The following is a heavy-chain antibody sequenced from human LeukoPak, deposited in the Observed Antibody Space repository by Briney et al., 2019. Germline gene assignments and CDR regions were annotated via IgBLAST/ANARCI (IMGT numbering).Heavy chain of an antibody. CDR1: GFTVSSNY. Sequence: GGSLRLSCAASGFTVSSNYMSWVRQAPGKGLEWVSVIYSGGSTYYADSVKGRFTISRDNSKNTLYLQMNSLRAEDTAVYYCARELYTRDGYNSYMDVWGRGTTVTVSS. CDR2: IYSGGST. D-gene: IGHD5-24*01. CDR3: ARELYTRDGYNSYMDV. V-gene: IGHV3-66*01. J-gene: IGHJ6*03.